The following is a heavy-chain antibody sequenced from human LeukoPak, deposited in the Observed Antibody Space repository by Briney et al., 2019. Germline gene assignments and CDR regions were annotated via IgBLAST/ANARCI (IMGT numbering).Heavy chain of an antibody. CDR3: ARVWFGELFES. CDR1: GGSISSSSYY. V-gene: IGHV4-39*07. CDR2: IYYSGST. Sequence: PSETLSLTCTVSGGSISSSSYYWGWIRQPPGKGLEWIGSIYYSGSTYYNPSLKSRVTISVDTSKNQFSLKLSSVTAADTAVYYCARVWFGELFESWGQGTLVTVSS. J-gene: IGHJ5*01. D-gene: IGHD3-10*01.